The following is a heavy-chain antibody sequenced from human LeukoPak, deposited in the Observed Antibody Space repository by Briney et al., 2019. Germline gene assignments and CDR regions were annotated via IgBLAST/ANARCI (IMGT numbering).Heavy chain of an antibody. CDR3: ARDRELGYYYDMDV. Sequence: PSQTLSPTCTLASGSISSYYSSWIRHPAGKGREWLGYIYYSGSTTFNPSLKSRVTIAVDTSKTQFSLKLSSVTAADTAVYYCARDRELGYYYDMDVWGKGTTVTISS. D-gene: IGHD3-10*01. CDR2: IYYSGST. CDR1: SGSISSYY. V-gene: IGHV4-59*01. J-gene: IGHJ6*03.